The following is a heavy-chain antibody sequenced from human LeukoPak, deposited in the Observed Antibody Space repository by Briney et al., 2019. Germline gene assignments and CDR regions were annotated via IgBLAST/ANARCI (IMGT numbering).Heavy chain of an antibody. CDR3: ARHPYNYETSGYYRVSWFDP. V-gene: IGHV4-39*01. J-gene: IGHJ5*02. CDR1: GGSISSSSYY. Sequence: PSETLSLTCTVSGGSISSSSYYWGWIRQPPGKGLEWIGSTYYSGSTYYNPSLKSRVIISVDTSKNQFSLKLNSVTGADTAVYYCARHPYNYETSGYYRVSWFDPWGQGTLVTVSS. D-gene: IGHD3-22*01. CDR2: TYYSGST.